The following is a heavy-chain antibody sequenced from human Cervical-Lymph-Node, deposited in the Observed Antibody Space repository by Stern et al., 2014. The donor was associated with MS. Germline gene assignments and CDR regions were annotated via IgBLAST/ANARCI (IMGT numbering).Heavy chain of an antibody. D-gene: IGHD3-10*01. CDR3: ATDRGVK. J-gene: IGHJ4*02. CDR2: GDPEDGET. V-gene: IGHV1-24*01. Sequence: QVQLVQSGAGVMKPGASLTLSCNVAGPPLSELAMHWLRQLPTRGLEWKGQGDPEDGETVYAQQFQGRLSMTEDTSTGTAYMTLTALRSEDAAVYYCATDRGVKWGQGTLVTVSS. CDR1: GPPLSELA.